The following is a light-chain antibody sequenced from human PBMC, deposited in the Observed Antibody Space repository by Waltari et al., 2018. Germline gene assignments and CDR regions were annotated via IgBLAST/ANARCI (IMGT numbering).Light chain of an antibody. CDR1: NIGDQS. CDR3: QVWDSGGDRVV. J-gene: IGLJ2*01. CDR2: DDS. Sequence: YVLTQPPSVSVAPGQTARITCVGHNIGDQSVHWYQQKPGQAPVLVVHDDSDRPPGVPGRFAGSNSGRAATVTISRVEAGDEADYYCQVWDSGGDRVVFGGGTRLSVL. V-gene: IGLV3-21*02.